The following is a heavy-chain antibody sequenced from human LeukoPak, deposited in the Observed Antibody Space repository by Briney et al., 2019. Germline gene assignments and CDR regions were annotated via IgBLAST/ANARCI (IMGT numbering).Heavy chain of an antibody. Sequence: PSETLSLTCAVYGGSFSGYYWSWIRQPPGEGLEWIGEINHSGSTNYNPSLKSRVTISVDTSKNQFSLKLSSVTAADTAVYYCAREQNDAFDIWGQGTMVTVSP. V-gene: IGHV4-34*01. D-gene: IGHD6-13*01. J-gene: IGHJ3*02. CDR1: GGSFSGYY. CDR3: AREQNDAFDI. CDR2: INHSGST.